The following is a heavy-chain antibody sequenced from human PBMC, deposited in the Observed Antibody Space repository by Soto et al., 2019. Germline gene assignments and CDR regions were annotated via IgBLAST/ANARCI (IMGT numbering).Heavy chain of an antibody. D-gene: IGHD3-22*01. V-gene: IGHV3-23*01. CDR1: GFTFSDSV. CDR2: MSGDGRT. J-gene: IGHJ4*02. CDR3: VKWHTSNFDSLPFTGFDF. Sequence: LRLSCVGSGFTFSDSVMAWVRQAPGKGLEWLSVMSGDGRTRYALSVTGRFTISRDNSKNTLYLQMRSPRAEDAAAYYCVKWHTSNFDSLPFTGFDFWGQGTQVTVS.